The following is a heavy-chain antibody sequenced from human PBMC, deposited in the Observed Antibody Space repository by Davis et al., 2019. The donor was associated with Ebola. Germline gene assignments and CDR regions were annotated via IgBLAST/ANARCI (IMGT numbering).Heavy chain of an antibody. D-gene: IGHD3-10*01. CDR3: ARDGSLGSTTFDY. CDR1: GGTFSSYA. CDR2: IIPIFGTA. J-gene: IGHJ4*02. V-gene: IGHV1-69*13. Sequence: SVKVSCKASGGTFSSYAISWVRQAPGQGLEWMGGIIPIFGTANYAQKFQGRVTITADESTSTAYMELSSLRSEDTAVYYCARDGSLGSTTFDYWGQGTLVTVSS.